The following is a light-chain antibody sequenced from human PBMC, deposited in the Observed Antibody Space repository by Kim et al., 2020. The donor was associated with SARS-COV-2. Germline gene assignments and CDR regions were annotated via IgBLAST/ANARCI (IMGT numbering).Light chain of an antibody. CDR3: MQATQFPRT. V-gene: IGKV2-24*01. CDR2: RVS. Sequence: PVSNSCRSHQSLLPKSGTTYLSWLQQRPGQPPRLLIYRVSNRFSGVPDRFSGSGAGTDFTLKINRVEAEDVGIYYCMQATQFPRTFGQGTKVDIK. CDR1: QSLLPKSGTTY. J-gene: IGKJ1*01.